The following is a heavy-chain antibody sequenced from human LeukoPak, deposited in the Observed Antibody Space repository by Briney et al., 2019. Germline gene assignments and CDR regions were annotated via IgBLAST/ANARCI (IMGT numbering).Heavy chain of an antibody. V-gene: IGHV4-34*01. Sequence: SETLSLTCAVYGGSFSGYYWSWIRQPPGKGLEWIGEINHSGSTNYNPSLKSRVTISVDTSKNQFSLKLSSVTAADTAVYYCARDVYYGDFDYWGQGTLVTVSS. CDR3: ARDVYYGDFDY. J-gene: IGHJ4*02. D-gene: IGHD4-17*01. CDR1: GGSFSGYY. CDR2: INHSGST.